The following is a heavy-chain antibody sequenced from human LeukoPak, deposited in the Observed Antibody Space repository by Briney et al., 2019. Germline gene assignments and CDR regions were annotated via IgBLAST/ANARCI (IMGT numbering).Heavy chain of an antibody. D-gene: IGHD1-26*01. Sequence: GESLKISCKGSGYSFTSYWIGWVRQMPGKGLEWMGIIYPGDSDTRYSPSFQGQVTISADKSISTAYLQWSSLKASDTAMYYCARILSLSGSWYYFDYWGQGTLVTVSS. CDR1: GYSFTSYW. V-gene: IGHV5-51*01. CDR2: IYPGDSDT. CDR3: ARILSLSGSWYYFDY. J-gene: IGHJ4*02.